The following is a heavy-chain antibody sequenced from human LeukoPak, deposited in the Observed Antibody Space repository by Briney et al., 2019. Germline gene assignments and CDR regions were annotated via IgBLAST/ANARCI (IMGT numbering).Heavy chain of an antibody. CDR3: ATAYGYSYGVGGYYYYYYYMDV. CDR1: GGTFSSYA. V-gene: IGHV1-69*05. Sequence: ASVKVSCKASGGTFSSYAISWVRQAPGQGLEWMGRIIPIFGTANYAQKFQGRVTITTDESTSTAYMELSSLRSEDTAVYCCATAYGYSYGVGGYYYYYYYMDVWGKGTTVTVSS. CDR2: IIPIFGTA. D-gene: IGHD5-18*01. J-gene: IGHJ6*03.